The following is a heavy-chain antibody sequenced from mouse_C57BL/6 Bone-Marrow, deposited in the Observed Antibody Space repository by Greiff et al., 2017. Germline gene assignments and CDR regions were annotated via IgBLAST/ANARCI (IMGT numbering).Heavy chain of an antibody. CDR1: GFTFSSYA. CDR3: ARVRFDY. Sequence: EVQLQESGGGLVKPGGSLKLSCAASGFTFSSYAMPWVRQTPEKRLEWVGTISDGGSYTYYPDNVKGRFTISRDNAKNNLYLQMSHLKSEDTAIFCCARVRFDYWGQGTTLTVSS. CDR2: ISDGGSYT. J-gene: IGHJ2*01. V-gene: IGHV5-4*01.